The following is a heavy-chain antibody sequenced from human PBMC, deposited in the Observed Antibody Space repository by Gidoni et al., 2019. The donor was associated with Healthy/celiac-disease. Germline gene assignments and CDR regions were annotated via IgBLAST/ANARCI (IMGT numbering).Heavy chain of an antibody. V-gene: IGHV4-34*01. CDR3: ARGGFDFGGNWFDP. J-gene: IGHJ5*02. D-gene: IGHD3-3*01. Sequence: QVQLQQWGAGLFKPSETLSLTCAVYGGSFSGYYWSWHRQPPGKGLEWIGEINHSGSTNYNPSLKSRVTISVDTSKNQFSLKLSSVTAADTAVYYCARGGFDFGGNWFDPWGQGTLVTVSS. CDR2: INHSGST. CDR1: GGSFSGYY.